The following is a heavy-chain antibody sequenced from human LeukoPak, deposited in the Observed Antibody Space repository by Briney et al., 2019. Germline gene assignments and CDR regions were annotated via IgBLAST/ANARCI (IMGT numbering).Heavy chain of an antibody. V-gene: IGHV3-23*01. J-gene: IGHJ4*02. CDR3: AKAKSGGTPQLNDFVWGSYRYTLDN. CDR2: VSDSGSNT. CDR1: GFTLNTYA. Sequence: GGSLRLSCAASGFTLNTYAMTWVRQAPGKGLEWVSSVSDSGSNTNYADFVKGRFTISRDNSKNTLYLQMNRLRDEDTAVYYCAKAKSGGTPQLNDFVWGSYRYTLDNWGQGTLVTVSS. D-gene: IGHD3-16*02.